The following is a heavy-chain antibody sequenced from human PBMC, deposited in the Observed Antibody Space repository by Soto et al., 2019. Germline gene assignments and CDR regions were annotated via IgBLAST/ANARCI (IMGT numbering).Heavy chain of an antibody. CDR2: INAGNGNT. D-gene: IGHD6-13*01. Sequence: EASVKVSCKASGYTFTSYAMHWVRQAPGQRLEWMGWINAGNGNTKYSQKFQGRVTITRDTSASTAYMGLSSLRSEDTAVYYCIRRHVSATGIDWFDPWGQGTLVTVSS. CDR3: IRRHVSATGIDWFDP. V-gene: IGHV1-3*01. CDR1: GYTFTSYA. J-gene: IGHJ5*02.